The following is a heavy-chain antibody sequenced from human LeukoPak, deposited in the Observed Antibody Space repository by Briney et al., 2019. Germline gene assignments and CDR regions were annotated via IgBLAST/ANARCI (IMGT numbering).Heavy chain of an antibody. D-gene: IGHD2-15*01. V-gene: IGHV4-61*09. Sequence: SETLSLTCTVSGSSIDTGSYYWIWIRQPAGKGLEWSGHIYTNGRTNYNPSLKSRVTISVDTSKSQFSLNLSSVTAADTAVYYCARDHPRLGSGIPIIWGQGTLVTVSS. CDR1: GSSIDTGSYY. CDR2: IYTNGRT. J-gene: IGHJ4*02. CDR3: ARDHPRLGSGIPII.